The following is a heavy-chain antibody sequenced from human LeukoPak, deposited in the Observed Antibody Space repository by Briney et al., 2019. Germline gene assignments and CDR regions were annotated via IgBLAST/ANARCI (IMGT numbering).Heavy chain of an antibody. J-gene: IGHJ4*02. CDR2: IYDSGST. CDR3: ARERWLGHSLDY. Sequence: SETLSLTCTVSGCSVSSGNYWSWIRQPRGKGLGWIEYIYDSGSTNYNPSLKGRVTISVDTSKNQFSLKLSSVTAADTAMYYCARERWLGHSLDYWGQGTLVTVSS. D-gene: IGHD6-19*01. CDR1: GCSVSSGNY. V-gene: IGHV4-61*01.